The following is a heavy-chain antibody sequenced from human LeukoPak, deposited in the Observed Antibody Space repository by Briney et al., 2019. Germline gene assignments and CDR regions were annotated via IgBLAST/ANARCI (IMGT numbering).Heavy chain of an antibody. CDR3: ARIKYYYGSSGSTAGFDAFDI. D-gene: IGHD3-22*01. J-gene: IGHJ3*02. CDR1: GYSFTSYW. CDR2: IYPGDSDT. V-gene: IGHV5-51*01. Sequence: GESLKISCKGSGYSFTSYWIGWVRQMPGKGLEWMGIIYPGDSDTRYSPSFQGQVTISADKSISTAYLQWSSLKASDTAMYYCARIKYYYGSSGSTAGFDAFDIWGQGTMVTVSS.